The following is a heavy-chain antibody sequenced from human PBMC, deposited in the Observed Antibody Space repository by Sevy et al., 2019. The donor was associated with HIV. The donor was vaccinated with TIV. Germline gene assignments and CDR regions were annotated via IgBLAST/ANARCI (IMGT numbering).Heavy chain of an antibody. V-gene: IGHV3-7*03. Sequence: GGSLRLSCAASEFTFSSYWMSWVRQAPGKGLEWVANIKKDGSEKYYVDSVKGRFTISRDNAKSSLYLQMKSLRAEDTAVYYCARDCSSTSCLWGLDVWGQGTTVTVSS. CDR3: ARDCSSTSCLWGLDV. CDR2: IKKDGSEK. CDR1: EFTFSSYW. J-gene: IGHJ6*02. D-gene: IGHD2-2*01.